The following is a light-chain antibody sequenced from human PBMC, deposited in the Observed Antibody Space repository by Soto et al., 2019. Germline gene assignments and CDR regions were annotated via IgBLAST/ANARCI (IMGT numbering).Light chain of an antibody. V-gene: IGKV1D-16*01. CDR3: QQYNSYSLT. CDR1: QDIGVR. J-gene: IGKJ4*01. CDR2: SAS. Sequence: DIHMYQSPYLASASMGDRVTITCRASQDIGVRLAWFQQKPGKAPKYLIQSASSLQSGVPSTFSGSGSGTDFTLTISSLQPDDFTTYHCQQYNSYSLTFGGGTKVDIK.